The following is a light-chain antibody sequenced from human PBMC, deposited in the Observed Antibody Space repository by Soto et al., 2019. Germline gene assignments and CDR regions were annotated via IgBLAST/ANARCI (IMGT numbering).Light chain of an antibody. CDR3: MQATQSYT. V-gene: IGKV2-24*01. Sequence: DIVLTQTRLSSPVTLGQPASISCRSSQSLVHIDGNTYFNWLQQRPDQPPRLLIYKISNRFPGVPDRCSGSGAGTDFTLKSSRVEAEDVGVYYCMQATQSYTFGQGTRLEIK. J-gene: IGKJ2*01. CDR2: KIS. CDR1: QSLVHIDGNTY.